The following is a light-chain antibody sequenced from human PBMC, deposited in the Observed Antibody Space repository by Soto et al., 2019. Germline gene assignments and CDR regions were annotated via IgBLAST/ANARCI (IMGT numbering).Light chain of an antibody. CDR2: NVN. Sequence: QSALTQPASVSGSPGQSITLSCTGTSSDVGAYNYVSWYQQHPGKAPKLMIYNVNNRPSRVSDRFFGSKSGTTASLTISGLQAEDEADYYCSSYTTINTVVFGGGTKLTVL. CDR1: SSDVGAYNY. CDR3: SSYTTINTVV. V-gene: IGLV2-14*03. J-gene: IGLJ3*02.